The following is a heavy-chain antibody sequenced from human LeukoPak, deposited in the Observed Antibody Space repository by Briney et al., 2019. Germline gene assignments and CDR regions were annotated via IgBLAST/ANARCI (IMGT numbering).Heavy chain of an antibody. D-gene: IGHD2-15*01. J-gene: IGHJ3*02. Sequence: GEPLHTSSKGSVSTFTSYRIGWVRQMPGKDLWCLGIIYPGDSHTTYTPSFRGQVTISADKCISTAYLQWRSLKASDTAMYYCARRTGYCSGGSCSAFDIWGQGTMVTVSS. CDR3: ARRTGYCSGGSCSAFDI. CDR2: IYPGDSHT. CDR1: VSTFTSYR. V-gene: IGHV5-51*01.